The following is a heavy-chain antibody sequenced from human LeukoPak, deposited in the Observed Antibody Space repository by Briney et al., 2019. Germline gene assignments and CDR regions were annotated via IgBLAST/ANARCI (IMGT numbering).Heavy chain of an antibody. J-gene: IGHJ4*02. CDR3: ARDLYGSGSYYNLFDY. CDR1: GGSISSSSYY. Sequence: SETLSLTCTVSGGSISSSSYYWGWIRQPPGKGLEWIGSIYYSGSTYYNPSLKSRVTISVDTSKNQFSLKLSSVTAADTAVYYCARDLYGSGSYYNLFDYWGQGTLVTVSS. D-gene: IGHD3-10*01. V-gene: IGHV4-39*07. CDR2: IYYSGST.